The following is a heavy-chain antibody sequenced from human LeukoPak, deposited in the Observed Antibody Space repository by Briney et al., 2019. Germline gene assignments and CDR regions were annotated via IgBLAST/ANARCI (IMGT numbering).Heavy chain of an antibody. V-gene: IGHV3-48*01. J-gene: IGHJ4*02. Sequence: GGSLRLSCAASEFSVGSNYMTWVRQAPGKGLEWVSYISSTSATMYHADSVKGRFTISRDNAKNSLYLQMNSLRAEDTAVYYCARRHGNRWYVDYWGQGTLVTVSS. CDR2: ISSTSATM. CDR1: EFSVGSNY. CDR3: ARRHGNRWYVDY. D-gene: IGHD6-13*01.